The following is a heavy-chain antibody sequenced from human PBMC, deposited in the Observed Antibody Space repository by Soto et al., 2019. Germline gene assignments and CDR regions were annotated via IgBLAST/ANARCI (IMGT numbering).Heavy chain of an antibody. D-gene: IGHD4-17*01. V-gene: IGHV1-2*02. Sequence: QVQLVQSGAEVKKPGASVKVSYVASGYTFTDHYIHWVPQAPGQGLEWMGWINPHSGDTIYAQKFQGRVTLTRDTSISTAYMELSRLRSDDTAVYYCARGRTVNFYGMDVWGQGTTVTVSS. CDR2: INPHSGDT. CDR1: GYTFTDHY. CDR3: ARGRTVNFYGMDV. J-gene: IGHJ6*02.